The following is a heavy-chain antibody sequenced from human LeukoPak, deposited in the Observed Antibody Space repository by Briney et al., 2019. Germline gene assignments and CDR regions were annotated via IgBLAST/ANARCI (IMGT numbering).Heavy chain of an antibody. D-gene: IGHD6-13*01. J-gene: IGHJ4*02. CDR1: GFTFSSYG. V-gene: IGHV3-33*01. Sequence: PGRSLRLSCAASGFTFSSYGMHWVRQAPGKGLEWVAVIWYDGSNKYYADSVKGRFTISRDNSKNTLYLQMNSLRAEDTAVYYCARPSSSWYGYFDYWGQGTWSPSPQ. CDR2: IWYDGSNK. CDR3: ARPSSSWYGYFDY.